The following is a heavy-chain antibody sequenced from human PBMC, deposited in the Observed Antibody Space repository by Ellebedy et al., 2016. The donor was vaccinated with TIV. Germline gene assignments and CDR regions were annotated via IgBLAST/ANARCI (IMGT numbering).Heavy chain of an antibody. Sequence: GGSLRLSCAASGFTFRNFAMTWVRRAPGKGLEWVSSISSSGVSSDYADSVRGRVTISRDNSKSTLYLQMDSLRADDSAEYYCAKLDSSGYYYGRLDYWGQGTLVTVSS. CDR1: GFTFRNFA. CDR3: AKLDSSGYYYGRLDY. D-gene: IGHD3-22*01. V-gene: IGHV3-23*01. J-gene: IGHJ4*02. CDR2: ISSSGVSS.